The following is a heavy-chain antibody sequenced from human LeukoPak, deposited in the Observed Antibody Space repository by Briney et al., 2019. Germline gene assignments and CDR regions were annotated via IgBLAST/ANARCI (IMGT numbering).Heavy chain of an antibody. CDR2: MKSDGSST. J-gene: IGHJ4*02. CDR3: AVRQGGTYSEESDY. V-gene: IGHV3-74*01. Sequence: PGESLTLSCAPSGLTFSSYWMHWVRQAPGKGLMWVSPMKSDGSSTSYADSVKGRFTISRDTAKNTVYLQMNSLRAEDTAVYYCAVRQGGTYSEESDYWGQGTLVTVSS. D-gene: IGHD1-26*01. CDR1: GLTFSSYW.